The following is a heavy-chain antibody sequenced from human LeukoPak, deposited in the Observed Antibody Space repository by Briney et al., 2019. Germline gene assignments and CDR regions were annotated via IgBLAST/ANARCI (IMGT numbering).Heavy chain of an antibody. CDR3: AREEAAGTDY. V-gene: IGHV3-7*05. J-gene: IGHJ4*02. Sequence: PGGSLRLSCAASGXTFSSYWMSWVRQAPGKGLEWVANIKQDGSEKYYVDSVKGRFTISRDNAKNSLYLQMNSLRAEGTAVYYCAREEAAGTDYWGQGTLVTVSS. CDR1: GXTFSSYW. D-gene: IGHD6-13*01. CDR2: IKQDGSEK.